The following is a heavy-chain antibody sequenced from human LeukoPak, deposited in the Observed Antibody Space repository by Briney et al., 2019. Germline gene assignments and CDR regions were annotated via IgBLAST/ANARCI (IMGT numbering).Heavy chain of an antibody. D-gene: IGHD3-3*01. CDR3: ARGGDFWSEFDAFDI. J-gene: IGHJ3*02. Sequence: PGGSLRLSCAASGFTVSSNYMSWVRQAPGKGLEWVSVIYSGGSTYYADSVKGRFTISRDNSKNTLYLQMNSLRAEDTAVYYCARGGDFWSEFDAFDIWGQGTMVTVSS. CDR1: GFTVSSNY. CDR2: IYSGGST. V-gene: IGHV3-66*01.